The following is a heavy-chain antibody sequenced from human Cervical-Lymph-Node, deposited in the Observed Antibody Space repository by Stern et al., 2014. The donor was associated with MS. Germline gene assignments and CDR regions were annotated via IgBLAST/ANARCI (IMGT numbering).Heavy chain of an antibody. CDR2: MNPNRGNT. J-gene: IGHJ6*02. CDR1: GYTFTSYD. Sequence: VQLVDSGAELKKPGASVKVSCKASGYTFTSYDINWVRQATGPGLAWLGWMNPNRGNTGYAQKFQGRVTMTRNTSINTAYMELSSLRSEDTAVYFCARAPNWRSSYSYHGMDVWGQGTTVTVSS. CDR3: ARAPNWRSSYSYHGMDV. V-gene: IGHV1-8*01. D-gene: IGHD1-20*01.